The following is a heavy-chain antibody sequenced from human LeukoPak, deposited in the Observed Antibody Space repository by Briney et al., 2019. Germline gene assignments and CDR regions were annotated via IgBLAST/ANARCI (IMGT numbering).Heavy chain of an antibody. Sequence: GGSLRLSCAASGFTFSNAWMSWVRQAPGKGLEWVGRIKSKTDGETTDYAAPVKGRFTISRDDSKNTLYLQMNSLKTEDTAVYYCTTDRQEGESWFDPWGQGTLVTVSS. V-gene: IGHV3-15*01. CDR2: IKSKTDGETT. CDR3: TTDRQEGESWFDP. CDR1: GFTFSNAW. J-gene: IGHJ5*02.